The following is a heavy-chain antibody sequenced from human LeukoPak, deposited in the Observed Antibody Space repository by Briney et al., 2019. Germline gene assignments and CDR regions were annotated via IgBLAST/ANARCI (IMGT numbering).Heavy chain of an antibody. J-gene: IGHJ4*02. CDR1: GFTFSSYW. Sequence: QPGGSLRLSCTASGFTFSSYWMSWVRQAPGKGLEWVANINQDGSAQYYVDSVKGRFTISRDNAKNSLCLQMSSLRAEDTAVYYCLRDFGGSWGQGTLVSVPS. V-gene: IGHV3-7*01. D-gene: IGHD2-15*01. CDR3: LRDFGGS. CDR2: INQDGSAQ.